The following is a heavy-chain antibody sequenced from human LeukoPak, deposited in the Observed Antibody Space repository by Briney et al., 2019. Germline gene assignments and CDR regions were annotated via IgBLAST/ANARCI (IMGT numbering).Heavy chain of an antibody. V-gene: IGHV7-4-1*02. J-gene: IGHJ4*02. CDR3: ARSGDSGWYFFDY. Sequence: ASVKVSCKASGYTFTSYTVNWVRQAPGQGLEWMGWINTNTGNPTYAQGFTGRFVFSLDTSVSTAYLQISSLKTEDTAVYYCARSGDSGWYFFDYWGQGTLVTVSS. D-gene: IGHD6-19*01. CDR2: INTNTGNP. CDR1: GYTFTSYT.